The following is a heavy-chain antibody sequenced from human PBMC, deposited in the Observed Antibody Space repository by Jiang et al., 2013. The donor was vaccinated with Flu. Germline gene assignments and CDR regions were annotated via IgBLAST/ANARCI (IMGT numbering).Heavy chain of an antibody. Sequence: NDYAVSVKSRITINPDTSKNQXSLQLNSVTPEDTAVYYCARGLRSGHHYFDYWGRGTLVTVSS. CDR2: N. D-gene: IGHD6-19*01. J-gene: IGHJ4*02. CDR3: ARGLRSGHHYFDY. V-gene: IGHV6-1*01.